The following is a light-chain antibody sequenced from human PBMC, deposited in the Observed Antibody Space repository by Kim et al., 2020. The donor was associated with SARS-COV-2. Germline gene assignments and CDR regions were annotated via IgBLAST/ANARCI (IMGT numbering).Light chain of an antibody. CDR2: RNN. Sequence: QTATLTCTGNRNNVGNQGAAWLQQHQGHPPKLLSDRNNNRPSGISERFPASRSGDTASLTITGLQPEDEADYHCSAWDSSLSTWVFGGGTQLTVL. CDR1: RNNVGNQG. J-gene: IGLJ2*01. V-gene: IGLV10-54*04. CDR3: SAWDSSLSTWV.